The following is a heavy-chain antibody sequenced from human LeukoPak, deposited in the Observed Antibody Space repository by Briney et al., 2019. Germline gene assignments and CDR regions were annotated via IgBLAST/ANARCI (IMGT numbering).Heavy chain of an antibody. Sequence: PGGSLRLSCAASGFTVSSNYMSWVRQAPGKGLEWGSGIYSGGSTYYADYVKGRFTISRDNSKNTLYLQMNSLRAEDTAVYYCARDQTNRYYYGMDVWGQGTTVTVSS. J-gene: IGHJ6*02. CDR2: IYSGGST. CDR1: GFTVSSNY. CDR3: ARDQTNRYYYGMDV. D-gene: IGHD3-16*01. V-gene: IGHV3-66*01.